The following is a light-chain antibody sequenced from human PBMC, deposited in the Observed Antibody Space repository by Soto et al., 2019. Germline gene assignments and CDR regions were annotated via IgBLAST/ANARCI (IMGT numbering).Light chain of an antibody. Sequence: EIVMTQSPATLSVSPGDSVTLSCRASLSVSTFLAWYQHRPGQPPRLLIYGASTRATGVPARFSGSGSDTDFTLTISSLQSEDFAVYFCQQCIDWPQFTFGQGTRLEIK. CDR3: QQCIDWPQFT. CDR1: LSVSTF. CDR2: GAS. V-gene: IGKV3-15*01. J-gene: IGKJ5*01.